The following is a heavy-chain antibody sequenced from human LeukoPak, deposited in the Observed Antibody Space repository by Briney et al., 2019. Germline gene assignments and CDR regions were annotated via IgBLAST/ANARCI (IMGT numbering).Heavy chain of an antibody. CDR2: INPHSGDA. CDR3: ATRNWLDY. Sequence: ASVKVSCKASGYTFTDYYIHWVRQAPGQGLEFMGWINPHSGDANDAQKFQGRITMSRDTSITTAYMEMSRLRIDDTAVYYCATRNWLDYWGQGTLVTVSS. CDR1: GYTFTDYY. D-gene: IGHD1-1*01. V-gene: IGHV1-2*02. J-gene: IGHJ4*02.